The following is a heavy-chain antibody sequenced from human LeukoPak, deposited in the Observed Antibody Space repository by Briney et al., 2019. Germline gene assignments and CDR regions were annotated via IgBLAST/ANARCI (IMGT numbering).Heavy chain of an antibody. Sequence: GGSLRLSCAASGFTFSSYSMNWVRQAPGKGLEWVSSISSSSSYIYHADSVKGRFTISRDNAKNSLYLQMNSLRAEDTAVYYCARHYSGSYSPFDYWGQGTLVTVSS. CDR1: GFTFSSYS. CDR2: ISSSSSYI. D-gene: IGHD1-26*01. J-gene: IGHJ4*02. V-gene: IGHV3-21*01. CDR3: ARHYSGSYSPFDY.